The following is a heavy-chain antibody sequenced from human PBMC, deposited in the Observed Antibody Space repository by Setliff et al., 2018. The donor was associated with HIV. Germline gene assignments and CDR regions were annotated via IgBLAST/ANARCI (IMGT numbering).Heavy chain of an antibody. CDR3: TTAVAQNWYGSGNENY. J-gene: IGHJ4*02. D-gene: IGHD3-10*01. CDR1: GFTFSNAW. CDR2: IKSKPDGGAI. V-gene: IGHV3-15*01. Sequence: PGGSLRLSCVASGFTFSNAWMKWVRQAPGKGLEWVGRIKSKPDGGAIDYAAPVQGRFTISRDDSKNTLYLQMNSLKTEDTALYYCTTAVAQNWYGSGNENYWGQGTLVTVSS.